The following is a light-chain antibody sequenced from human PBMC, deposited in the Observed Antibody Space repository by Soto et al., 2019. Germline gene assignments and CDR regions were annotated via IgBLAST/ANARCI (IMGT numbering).Light chain of an antibody. J-gene: IGKJ4*01. CDR3: QHYGSSLT. V-gene: IGKV3-20*01. Sequence: EIVLTQSPGTLSLSPGERATLSCRASQSISSSYLAWYQQKPGQAPRLLIYGASSRATGIPDRFSVSGSGTDFTLTISRLEPEDFAVYYCQHYGSSLTFGGGTEVDIK. CDR2: GAS. CDR1: QSISSSY.